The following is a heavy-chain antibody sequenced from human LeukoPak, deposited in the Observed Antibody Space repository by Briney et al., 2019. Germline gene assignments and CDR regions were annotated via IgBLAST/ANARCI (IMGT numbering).Heavy chain of an antibody. CDR2: TYYSGST. V-gene: IGHV4-30-4*01. D-gene: IGHD6-13*01. Sequence: SETLSLTCTVSGGSISSGDYYWSWIRQPPGKGLEWIGYTYYSGSTYYNPSLKSRVTISVDTSKNQFSLKVNSVTAADTAVYYCARQFSSSWSDDYWGQGTLVTVSS. CDR3: ARQFSSSWSDDY. J-gene: IGHJ4*01. CDR1: GGSISSGDYY.